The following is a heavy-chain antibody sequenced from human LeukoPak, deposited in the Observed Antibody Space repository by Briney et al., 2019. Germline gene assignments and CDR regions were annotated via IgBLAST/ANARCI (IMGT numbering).Heavy chain of an antibody. CDR1: GYTFTIYY. D-gene: IGHD2-2*01. CDR2: INPSGGST. V-gene: IGHV1-46*01. CDR3: ATYCSSTSCSRVDY. J-gene: IGHJ4*02. Sequence: ASVTVSFKASGYTFTIYYMHWVRQAPGQGLEWMGIINPSGGSTSYAQKFQGRVTMTRDTSTSTVYMELSSLRSEDTAVYYCATYCSSTSCSRVDYWGQGTLVTVSS.